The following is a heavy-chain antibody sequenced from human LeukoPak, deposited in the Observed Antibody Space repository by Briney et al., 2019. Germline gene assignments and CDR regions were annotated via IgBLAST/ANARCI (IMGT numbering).Heavy chain of an antibody. J-gene: IGHJ4*02. D-gene: IGHD2-21*01. CDR3: AKDVALRAAAYYFDY. CDR2: ISYNGGDK. CDR1: GFTFSSYG. V-gene: IGHV3-30*18. Sequence: PGESLRLSCAASGFTFSSYGIHWVRQAPGKGLEWVAVISYNGGDKKHADSVKGRFTIPRDNSKNTVYLEMNSLRTEDTAVYYCAKDVALRAAAYYFDYWGQGTLVTVSS.